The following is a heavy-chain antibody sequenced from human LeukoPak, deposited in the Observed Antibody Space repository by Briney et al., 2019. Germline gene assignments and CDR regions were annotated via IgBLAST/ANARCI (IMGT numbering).Heavy chain of an antibody. J-gene: IGHJ4*02. D-gene: IGHD3-9*01. Sequence: SETLSLTCTVSGYSIRSGFYWGWIRQPPGKGLEWIGNIYHSGIPYYTPSLKSRVTISVDTSKNQFYLKLSSVTAADTAVYYCARAVGSFDWLPLFDYWGQGTLVTVSS. V-gene: IGHV4-38-2*02. CDR1: GYSIRSGFY. CDR2: IYHSGIP. CDR3: ARAVGSFDWLPLFDY.